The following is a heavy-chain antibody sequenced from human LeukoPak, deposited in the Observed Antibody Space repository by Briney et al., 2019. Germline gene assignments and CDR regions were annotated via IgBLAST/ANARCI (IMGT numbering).Heavy chain of an antibody. Sequence: GGSLRLSCAASGFTFSSYAMSWVRQAPGKGLEWVSSISSSSSYIYYADSVKGRFTISRDNAKNSLYLQMNSLRAGDTAVYYCARDVEMATIFFDYWGQGTLVTVSS. CDR3: ARDVEMATIFFDY. D-gene: IGHD5-24*01. CDR2: ISSSSSYI. CDR1: GFTFSSYA. V-gene: IGHV3-21*01. J-gene: IGHJ4*02.